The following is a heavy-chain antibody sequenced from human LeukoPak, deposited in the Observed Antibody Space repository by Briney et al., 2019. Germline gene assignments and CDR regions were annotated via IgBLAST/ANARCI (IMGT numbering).Heavy chain of an antibody. J-gene: IGHJ4*02. CDR1: YW. Sequence: YWSWIRQHPGKGLEWMGIIYPGDSDTRYSPSFQGQVTISADKSISTAYLQWSSLKASDTAMYYCARLDGITIFGVVPEDYWGQGTLVTVSS. V-gene: IGHV5-51*01. CDR3: ARLDGITIFGVVPEDY. D-gene: IGHD3-3*01. CDR2: IYPGDSDT.